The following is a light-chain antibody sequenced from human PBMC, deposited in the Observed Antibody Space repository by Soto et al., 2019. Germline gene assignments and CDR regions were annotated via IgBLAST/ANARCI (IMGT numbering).Light chain of an antibody. Sequence: QSVLTQPPSASGTPGQRVTISCSGSISNLGSNFIYWYQQLPGAAPKLLISRNNERPSGVPDRFSGSKLGTSASLAISGLRSEDEADYHCAAWDDSLSGVVFGGGTKLTVL. CDR3: AAWDDSLSGVV. V-gene: IGLV1-47*01. CDR2: RNN. J-gene: IGLJ3*02. CDR1: ISNLGSNF.